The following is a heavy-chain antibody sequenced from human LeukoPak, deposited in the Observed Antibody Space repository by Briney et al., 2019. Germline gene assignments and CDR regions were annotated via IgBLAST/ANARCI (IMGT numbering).Heavy chain of an antibody. CDR1: GGTFSSYA. CDR3: ARDMYSSSSSYYFDY. CDR2: IIPIFGTA. Sequence: SVKVSCKASGGTFSSYAISWVRQAPGQGLEWMGGIIPIFGTANYAQKFQGRVTITTDESTSTAYMELSSLRSEDTAVYYCARDMYSSSSSYYFDYWGQGTLVTVSS. D-gene: IGHD6-6*01. J-gene: IGHJ4*02. V-gene: IGHV1-69*05.